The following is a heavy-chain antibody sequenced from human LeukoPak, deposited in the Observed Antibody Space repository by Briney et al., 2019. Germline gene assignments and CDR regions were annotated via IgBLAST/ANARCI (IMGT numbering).Heavy chain of an antibody. CDR1: GLTVSSHY. CDR3: ARGKSAATSYYFDY. D-gene: IGHD2-15*01. Sequence: GGSLRLSCAASGLTVSSHYMSWVGQAPGKGLEWVSVIYSDGRTFYADSVKGRFTISRDISQNALYLQMNNLKAEDTAVYYCARGKSAATSYYFDYWGQGTLVTVSS. V-gene: IGHV3-66*01. J-gene: IGHJ4*02. CDR2: IYSDGRT.